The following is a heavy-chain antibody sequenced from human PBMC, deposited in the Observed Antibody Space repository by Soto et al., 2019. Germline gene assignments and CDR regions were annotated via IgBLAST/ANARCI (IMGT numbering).Heavy chain of an antibody. CDR2: IAYDGNNK. J-gene: IGHJ5*02. D-gene: IGHD4-17*01. CDR3: ARSQQTTVTSPLADP. V-gene: IGHV3-30-3*01. CDR1: GFTFSSYA. Sequence: QVQLVESGGGVVQPGRSLRLSCAASGFTFSSYALHWVRQAPGKGLEWVTVIAYDGNNKYYADSVEARFTISRDNSKNTLYLQMNSLRTEDTGVYYCARSQQTTVTSPLADPWGQGTLVTVSS.